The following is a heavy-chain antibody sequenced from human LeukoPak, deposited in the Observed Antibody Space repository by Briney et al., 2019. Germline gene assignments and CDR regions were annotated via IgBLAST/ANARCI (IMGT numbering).Heavy chain of an antibody. J-gene: IGHJ5*02. CDR3: ARKLGYCSSTSCFSNWLDP. Sequence: SETLSLTCTVSGGSVSSGSYYWSWIRQPPGKGLEWIGEINHSGSTNYNPSLKSRVTISVDTSRNQFSLKLSSVTAADTAVYYCARKLGYCSSTSCFSNWLDPWGQGTLVTVSS. D-gene: IGHD2-2*01. CDR2: INHSGST. CDR1: GGSVSSGSYY. V-gene: IGHV4-39*07.